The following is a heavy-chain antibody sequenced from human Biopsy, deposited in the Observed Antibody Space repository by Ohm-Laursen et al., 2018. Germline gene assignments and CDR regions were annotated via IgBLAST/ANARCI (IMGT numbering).Heavy chain of an antibody. Sequence: PSETLSLTCAVYGDSFNGYYWSWIRQTPGKGLEWIGEINHSGRTNYNPSIKSRVTISVDTSKNQFSLKLRSVTAADTAVYYCVRGVDYYDPYHYYALDVWGQGTTVTVSS. CDR3: VRGVDYYDPYHYYALDV. D-gene: IGHD3-22*01. CDR2: INHSGRT. CDR1: GDSFNGYY. V-gene: IGHV4-34*01. J-gene: IGHJ6*02.